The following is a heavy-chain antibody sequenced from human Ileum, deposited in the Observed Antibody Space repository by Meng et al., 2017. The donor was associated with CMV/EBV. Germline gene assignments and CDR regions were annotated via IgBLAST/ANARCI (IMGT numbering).Heavy chain of an antibody. Sequence: ASCGTFSCYAITWARQAPGQGLGWMGVVNPIFGTANYAQQFQSSVTITTDESTSTAYMGLSSLRSEDTAVYYCARDPTGTGRLGWFDPWGQGTLVTVSS. CDR1: CGTFSCYA. V-gene: IGHV1-69*05. CDR2: VNPIFGTA. D-gene: IGHD1-1*01. CDR3: ARDPTGTGRLGWFDP. J-gene: IGHJ5*02.